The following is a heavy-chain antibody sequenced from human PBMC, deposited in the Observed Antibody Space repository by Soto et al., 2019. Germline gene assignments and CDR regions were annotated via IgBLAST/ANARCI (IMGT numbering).Heavy chain of an antibody. Sequence: GGSLRLSCAASGFTFSSYAMNWVRQSPGKGLEWVSYISMSGTTMFYADSVKGRFTISRDNAKKSLFLQMNSLRDEDTAMYYCARDAIGGATNWFDPWGQGTLVTVSS. CDR1: GFTFSSYA. CDR3: ARDAIGGATNWFDP. CDR2: ISMSGTTM. V-gene: IGHV3-48*02. J-gene: IGHJ5*02.